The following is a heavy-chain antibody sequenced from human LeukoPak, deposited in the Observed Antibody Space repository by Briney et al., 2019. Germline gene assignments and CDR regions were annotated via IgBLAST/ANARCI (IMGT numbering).Heavy chain of an antibody. CDR1: GYSISSGYY. Sequence: PSETLSLTCTVSGYSISSGYYWGWIRQPPGKGLEWIGSGSTYYNPSLKSRVTISVDKSKNQFSLKLSSVTAADTAVYYCAREGSGLDYWGQGTLVTVSS. D-gene: IGHD6-19*01. CDR2: SGST. V-gene: IGHV4-38-2*02. J-gene: IGHJ4*02. CDR3: AREGSGLDY.